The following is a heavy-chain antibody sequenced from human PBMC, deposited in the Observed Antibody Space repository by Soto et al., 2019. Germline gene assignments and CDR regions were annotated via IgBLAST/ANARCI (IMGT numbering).Heavy chain of an antibody. CDR3: ASTPGYSYGYYYYYGMDV. CDR2: IIPIFGTA. D-gene: IGHD5-18*01. V-gene: IGHV1-69*13. J-gene: IGHJ6*02. Sequence: SVKVSCKASGGTFSSYAISWVRQAPGQGLEWMGGIIPIFGTANYAQKFQGRVTITADESTSTAYMELSSLRSEDTAVYYCASTPGYSYGYYYYYGMDVWGQGTTVTVSS. CDR1: GGTFSSYA.